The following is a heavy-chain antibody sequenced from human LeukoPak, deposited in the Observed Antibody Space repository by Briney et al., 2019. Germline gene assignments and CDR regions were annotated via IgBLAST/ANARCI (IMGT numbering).Heavy chain of an antibody. CDR1: GFTFSSYG. D-gene: IGHD5-18*01. J-gene: IGHJ4*02. Sequence: GGTLRLSCAASGFTFSSYGMSLVRQAPGKGLEWVSSISSSSSYIYYADSVKGRFTISRDNAKNSLYLQMNSLRAEDTAVYYCARADWDTAMIDYWGQGTLVTVSS. V-gene: IGHV3-21*01. CDR2: ISSSSSYI. CDR3: ARADWDTAMIDY.